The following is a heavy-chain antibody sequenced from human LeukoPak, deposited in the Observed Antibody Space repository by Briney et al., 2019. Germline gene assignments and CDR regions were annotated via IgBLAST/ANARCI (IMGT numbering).Heavy chain of an antibody. CDR1: GFTFSSYE. V-gene: IGHV3-48*03. J-gene: IGHJ4*02. CDR3: AKDIVGGGDDY. D-gene: IGHD2-21*02. CDR2: ISSSGSTI. Sequence: GGSLRLSCAASGFTFSSYEMNWVRQAPGKGLEWVSYISSSGSTIYYADSVKGRFTISRDNAENSLYLQMNSLRVEDTAVYYCAKDIVGGGDDYWGQGTLVIVSS.